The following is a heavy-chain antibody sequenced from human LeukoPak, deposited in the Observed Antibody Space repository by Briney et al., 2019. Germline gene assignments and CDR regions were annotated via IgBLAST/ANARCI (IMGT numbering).Heavy chain of an antibody. Sequence: PGGSLRLSCVVSAFSFSTYAVSWVRQAPGKGLEWVSAISADGGITYYADSVRGRFTISRDNSKNTLYLQMNSLRAEDTAVYYCAKSSGPGGYYYYGMDVWGQGTTVTVSS. V-gene: IGHV3-23*01. CDR3: AKSSGPGGYYYYGMDV. CDR2: ISADGGIT. CDR1: AFSFSTYA. D-gene: IGHD3-22*01. J-gene: IGHJ6*02.